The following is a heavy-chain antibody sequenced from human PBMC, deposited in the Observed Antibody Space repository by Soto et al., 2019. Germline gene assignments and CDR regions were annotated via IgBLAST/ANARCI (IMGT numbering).Heavy chain of an antibody. J-gene: IGHJ6*03. D-gene: IGHD3-9*01. CDR1: GGTFSSYT. CDR3: ARDRKPDYDILTDYFPQYYYYMDV. CDR2: IIPILGIA. V-gene: IGHV1-69*08. Sequence: QVQLVQSGAEVKKPGSSVTVSCKASGGTFSSYTISWVRQAPGQGLEWMGRIIPILGIANYAQKFQGRVKVTADNSTSTCYMDLSSLKPEDTAVYYCARDRKPDYDILTDYFPQYYYYMDVRGKGTTVTVAS.